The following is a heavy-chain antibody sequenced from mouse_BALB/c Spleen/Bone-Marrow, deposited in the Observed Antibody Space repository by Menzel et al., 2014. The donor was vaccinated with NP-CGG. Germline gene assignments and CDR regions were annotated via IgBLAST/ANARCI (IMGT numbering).Heavy chain of an antibody. V-gene: IGHV1-4*01. CDR3: ARAGNYYGSSWFAN. D-gene: IGHD1-1*01. CDR2: INPSSGYT. CDR1: GYTFTSYT. J-gene: IGHJ3*01. Sequence: VPLQQSGAELARPGASVQMSCRASGYTFTSYTMHWVKQRPGQGLEWIGYINPSSGYTNYNQTFKDKATLPADKSSSTAYMQLSSLTSEDSAVYYCARAGNYYGSSWFANWGQGTLVTVSA.